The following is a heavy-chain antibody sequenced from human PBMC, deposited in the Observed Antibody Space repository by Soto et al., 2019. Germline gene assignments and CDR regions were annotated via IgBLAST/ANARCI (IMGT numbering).Heavy chain of an antibody. CDR1: GFTFSNAW. CDR3: TTGDIVVVPAANPYYYMDV. V-gene: IGHV3-15*01. D-gene: IGHD2-2*01. CDR2: IKSKTDGGTT. J-gene: IGHJ6*03. Sequence: GGSLRLSCAASGFTFSNAWMSWVRQAPGKGLEWVGRIKSKTDGGTTDYAAPVKGRFTISRDDSKNTLYLQMNSLKTEDTAVYYCTTGDIVVVPAANPYYYMDVWGKGTTVTVSS.